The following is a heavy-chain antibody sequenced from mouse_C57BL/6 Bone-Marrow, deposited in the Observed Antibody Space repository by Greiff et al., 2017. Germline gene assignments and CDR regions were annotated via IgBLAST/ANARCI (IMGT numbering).Heavy chain of an antibody. CDR1: GYTFTDYE. Sequence: VQLQQSGAELVRPGASVTLSCKASGYTFTDYEMHWVKQTPVHGLEWIGAIDPETGGTAYNQKFKGKAILTADKSSSTAYMELRSLTSEDSAVYYCARGTRSTTVLDYWGQGTTLTVSA. CDR3: ARGTRSTTVLDY. V-gene: IGHV1-15*01. D-gene: IGHD1-1*01. J-gene: IGHJ2*01. CDR2: IDPETGGT.